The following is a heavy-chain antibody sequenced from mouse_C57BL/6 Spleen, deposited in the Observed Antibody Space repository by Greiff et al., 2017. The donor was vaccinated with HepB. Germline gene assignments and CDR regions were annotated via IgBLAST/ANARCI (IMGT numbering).Heavy chain of an antibody. CDR2: ISSGGDYI. V-gene: IGHV5-9-1*02. D-gene: IGHD2-2*01. J-gene: IGHJ3*01. Sequence: EVKLVESGEGLVKPGGSLKLSCAASGFTFSSYAMSWVRQTPEKRLEWVAYISSGGDYIYYADTVKGRFTISRDNARNTLYLQMSSLKSEDTAMYYCTRDWGYPFAYWGQGTLVTVSA. CDR1: GFTFSSYA. CDR3: TRDWGYPFAY.